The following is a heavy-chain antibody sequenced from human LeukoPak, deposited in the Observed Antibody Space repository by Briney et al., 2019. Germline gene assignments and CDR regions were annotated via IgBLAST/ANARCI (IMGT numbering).Heavy chain of an antibody. CDR1: GGSISGFV. V-gene: IGHV4-59*08. CDR3: ARLAKGEQWLAYYFDY. D-gene: IGHD6-19*01. Sequence: SETLSLTCTVSGGSISGFVWSWIRQPPGEGLDYIGFIYDTGTTNYNPLLKSRVTLSVDTSKNQFSLRLNSVIAADTAVYYCARLAKGEQWLAYYFDYWGQGALVTVSS. CDR2: IYDTGTT. J-gene: IGHJ4*02.